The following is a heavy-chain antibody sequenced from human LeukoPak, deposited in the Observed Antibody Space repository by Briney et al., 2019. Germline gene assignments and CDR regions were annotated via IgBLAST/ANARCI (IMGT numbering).Heavy chain of an antibody. Sequence: SVKVSCKASGGTFSSYAISWVRQAPGQGLEWMGGIIPIFGTANYAQKFQGRVTITTDESTSTAYMELSSLRSEDTAVYYCARGGALGSNYFDYWGQGTLVTVSS. CDR1: GGTFSSYA. V-gene: IGHV1-69*05. D-gene: IGHD3-16*01. J-gene: IGHJ4*02. CDR3: ARGGALGSNYFDY. CDR2: IIPIFGTA.